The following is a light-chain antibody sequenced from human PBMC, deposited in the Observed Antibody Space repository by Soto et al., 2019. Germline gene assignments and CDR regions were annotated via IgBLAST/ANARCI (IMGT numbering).Light chain of an antibody. Sequence: DIQMTQSPSSLSASVGDRVTITCRSSQGISNYLAWYQQKPGKVPKLLIYAASTLQSGVPSRFSGSGSGTDFTLTISSLQPEDVATYYCQKYNSAPPLTFGGGTKVEIK. CDR3: QKYNSAPPLT. CDR2: AAS. V-gene: IGKV1-27*01. CDR1: QGISNY. J-gene: IGKJ4*01.